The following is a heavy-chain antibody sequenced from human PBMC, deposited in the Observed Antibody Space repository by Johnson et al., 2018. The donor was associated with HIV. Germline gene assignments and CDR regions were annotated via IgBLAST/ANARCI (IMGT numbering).Heavy chain of an antibody. CDR2: IYSGGAT. J-gene: IGHJ3*01. CDR1: GFTVSSNY. Sequence: VQLVESGGGLVQPGGSLRLSCAASGFTVSSNYMSWVRQAPGKGLEWISLIYSGGATYYADSVKGRFTISRDNTKRTLYLQMNRLRAEDTAVYYCARKQWLEIPSDAFDVWGLGTMVTVSS. D-gene: IGHD6-19*01. CDR3: ARKQWLEIPSDAFDV. V-gene: IGHV3-66*01.